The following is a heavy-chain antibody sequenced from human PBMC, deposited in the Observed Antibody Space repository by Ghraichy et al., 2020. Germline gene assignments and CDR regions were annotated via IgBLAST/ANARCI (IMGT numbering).Heavy chain of an antibody. D-gene: IGHD6-19*01. V-gene: IGHV4-59*01. CDR1: GGSISSYY. Sequence: SETLSLTCTVSGGSISSYYWSLIRQPPGKGLEWIWYIYYSLSTNYNPSLKSRVTISVDTSKNQFSLKLSSVTAADTAVYYCARDQGSGWWIDYWGQGTLVTVSS. CDR3: ARDQGSGWWIDY. J-gene: IGHJ4*02. CDR2: IYYSLST.